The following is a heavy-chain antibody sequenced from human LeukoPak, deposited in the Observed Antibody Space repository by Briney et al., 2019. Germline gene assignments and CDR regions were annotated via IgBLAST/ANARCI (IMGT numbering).Heavy chain of an antibody. Sequence: SGTLSLTCGVSGGSITNPNYWTWVRQPPGKGLEWIGEVNLQGSTNYNPSLMGRVAIAVDTSENHISLQLTSVTAADTAVYYCAREGGPYRPLDYSGQGTLVTVSS. J-gene: IGHJ4*02. CDR1: GGSITNPNY. V-gene: IGHV4-4*02. CDR3: AREGGPYRPLDY. CDR2: VNLQGST.